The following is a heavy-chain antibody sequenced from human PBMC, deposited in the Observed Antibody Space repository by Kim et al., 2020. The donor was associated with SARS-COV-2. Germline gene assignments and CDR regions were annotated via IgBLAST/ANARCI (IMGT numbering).Heavy chain of an antibody. Sequence: SETLSLTCTVSGGSISSYYWSWIRQPPGKGLEWIGYIYYSGSSNYNPSLKSRVTISVDTSKNQFSLKLSSVTAADTAVYYCASITIFGVVPKRRGMDVWGQGTTVTVSS. CDR2: IYYSGSS. V-gene: IGHV4-59*01. J-gene: IGHJ6*02. CDR3: ASITIFGVVPKRRGMDV. D-gene: IGHD3-3*01. CDR1: GGSISSYY.